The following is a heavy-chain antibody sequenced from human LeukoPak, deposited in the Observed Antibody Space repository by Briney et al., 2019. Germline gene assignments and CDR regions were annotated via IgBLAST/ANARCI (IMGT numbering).Heavy chain of an antibody. J-gene: IGHJ6*03. CDR1: GYTFTSYD. D-gene: IGHD1-14*01. CDR2: IVPMFGTT. Sequence: SVKVSCKASGYTFTSYDINWVRQAPGQGLEWMGGIVPMFGTTNYAQKFQGRLTITADASTSTAYMELSSLRSEDTAVYYCASGPFLTFDHTPEGYYHYYMDVWGTGTTVTTSS. CDR3: ASGPFLTFDHTPEGYYHYYMDV. V-gene: IGHV1-69*13.